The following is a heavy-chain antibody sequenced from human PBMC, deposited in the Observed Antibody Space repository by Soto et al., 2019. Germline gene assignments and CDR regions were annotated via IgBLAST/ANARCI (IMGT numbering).Heavy chain of an antibody. D-gene: IGHD6-6*01. CDR3: ARTMGIAARLGLEDFDY. Sequence: QVQLVQSGAEVKKPGSSVKVSCKASGGTFSSYAISWVRQAPGQGLEWMGGIIPIFGTANYAQKFQGRVTITADESTSTAYMELSSLRSEDTAVYYCARTMGIAARLGLEDFDYWGQGTLVTVSS. CDR1: GGTFSSYA. CDR2: IIPIFGTA. J-gene: IGHJ4*02. V-gene: IGHV1-69*01.